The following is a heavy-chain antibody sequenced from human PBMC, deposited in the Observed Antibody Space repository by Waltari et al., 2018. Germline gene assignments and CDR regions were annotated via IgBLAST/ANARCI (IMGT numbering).Heavy chain of an antibody. V-gene: IGHV1-8*01. CDR1: GYTFTSYD. D-gene: IGHD3-22*01. CDR2: RNPNSGNT. CDR3: ARSAVKYYYDSSGSPPDY. J-gene: IGHJ4*02. Sequence: QVQLVQSGAEVKKPGASVKVSCKASGYTFTSYDLNWVRQAPGQGLEWMGWRNPNSGNTGYAQKFQGRVTMTRNTSISTAYMELSSLRSEDTAVYYCARSAVKYYYDSSGSPPDYWGQGTLVTVSS.